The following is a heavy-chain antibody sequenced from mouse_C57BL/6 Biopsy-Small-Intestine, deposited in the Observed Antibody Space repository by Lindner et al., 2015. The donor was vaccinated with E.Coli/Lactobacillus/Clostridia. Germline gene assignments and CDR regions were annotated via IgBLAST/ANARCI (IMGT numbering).Heavy chain of an antibody. CDR1: GYTFSDYG. J-gene: IGHJ1*01. V-gene: IGHV1-84*02. Sequence: SVKVSCKASGYTFSDYGISWLRQAPGQGLEWIGWVSPYSGKTNYAHNFQGRVTMTTDTSTTTAYMEVRNLRSDDTAVFYCARSQYHYDSRTYQESYTYYGMDVWGQGTPVTVSS. CDR3: ARSQYHYDSRTYQESYTYYGMDV. D-gene: IGHD1-1*01. CDR2: VSPYSGKT.